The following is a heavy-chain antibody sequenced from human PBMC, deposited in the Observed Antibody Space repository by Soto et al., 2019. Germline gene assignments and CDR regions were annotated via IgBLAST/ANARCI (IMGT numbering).Heavy chain of an antibody. CDR1: GYSFTSYW. Sequence: PGESLKISCKGSGYSFTSYWISWVRQMPGKGQEWMGRIDPSDSYTNYSPSFQGHVTISADKSISTAYLQWSSLKASDTAMYYCARHREDSFGWFDPWGQGTLVTVSS. CDR2: IDPSDSYT. J-gene: IGHJ5*02. D-gene: IGHD3-10*01. CDR3: ARHREDSFGWFDP. V-gene: IGHV5-10-1*01.